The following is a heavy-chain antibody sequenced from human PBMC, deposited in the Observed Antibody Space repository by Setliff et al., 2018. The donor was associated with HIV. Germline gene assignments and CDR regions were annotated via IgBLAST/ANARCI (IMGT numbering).Heavy chain of an antibody. D-gene: IGHD4-17*01. V-gene: IGHV1-2*02. CDR1: GYTFTGSC. J-gene: IGHJ4*02. Sequence: ASVKVSCKSSGYTFTGSCMHWVRQAPGQGLEWMGWINCNSGGTYYAQNFQGRVTMTRDTSMNTAYMELSRLRSDDTAVYYCARDDHGDPFDYWGQGTLVTVSS. CDR2: INCNSGGT. CDR3: ARDDHGDPFDY.